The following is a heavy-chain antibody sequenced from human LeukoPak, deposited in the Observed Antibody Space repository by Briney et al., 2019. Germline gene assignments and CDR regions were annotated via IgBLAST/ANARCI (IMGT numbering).Heavy chain of an antibody. CDR1: GFAFISYG. CDR2: INDSGGST. D-gene: IGHD3-3*01. CDR3: AKREYNFWSGYFF. V-gene: IGHV3-23*01. J-gene: IGHJ4*02. Sequence: GGSLRLSCAASGFAFISYGMHWVRQAPGKGLEWVSSINDSGGSTYYADSVKGRFTISRDNSKNTLYLQMNSLRAEDTAVYYCAKREYNFWSGYFFWGQGTLVTVSS.